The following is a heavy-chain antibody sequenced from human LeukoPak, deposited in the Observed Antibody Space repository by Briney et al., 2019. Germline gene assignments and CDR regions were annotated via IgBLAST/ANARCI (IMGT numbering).Heavy chain of an antibody. V-gene: IGHV4-38-2*02. CDR1: GDSISSGYY. D-gene: IGHD5-18*01. Sequence: SETLSLTCTVSGDSISSGYYWGWIRQPPGKGLEWIGSIYHSGSTYYNPSLKSRVTISVDTSKNQFSLKLSSVTAADTAVYYCARVSGAMVNSYNFDYWGQRTLVTVSS. CDR3: ARVSGAMVNSYNFDY. CDR2: IYHSGST. J-gene: IGHJ4*02.